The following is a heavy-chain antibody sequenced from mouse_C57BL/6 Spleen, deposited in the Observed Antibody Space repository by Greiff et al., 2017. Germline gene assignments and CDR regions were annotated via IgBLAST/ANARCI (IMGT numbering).Heavy chain of an antibody. CDR3: ARDGYYPWFAY. CDR2: INPGSGGT. Sequence: VQLQQSGAELVRPGTSVKVSCKASGYAFTNYLIEWVKQRPGQGLEWIGVINPGSGGTNYNEKFKGKATLTADKSSSTAYMQLSSLTSEDSAVYFCARDGYYPWFAYWRQGTLVTVSA. CDR1: GYAFTNYL. V-gene: IGHV1-54*01. D-gene: IGHD2-3*01. J-gene: IGHJ3*01.